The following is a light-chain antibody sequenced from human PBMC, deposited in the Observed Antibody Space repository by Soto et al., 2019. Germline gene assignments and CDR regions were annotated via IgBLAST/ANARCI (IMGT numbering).Light chain of an antibody. CDR1: SSEVGGYNY. CDR3: CSYTSSSTRV. V-gene: IGLV2-14*01. J-gene: IGLJ3*02. CDR2: EVS. Sequence: QSALTQPASVSGSPGQSITISCTGTSSEVGGYNYVSWYQQHPGKAPKLMIYEVSNRPSGISNRFSGSKSGNTASLTISGLQAEDEADYYCCSYTSSSTRVFGGGTKLTVL.